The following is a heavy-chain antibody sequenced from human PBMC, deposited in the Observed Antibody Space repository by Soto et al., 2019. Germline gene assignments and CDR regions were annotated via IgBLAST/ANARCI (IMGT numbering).Heavy chain of an antibody. CDR2: ISHTGSNQ. CDR3: AKDFVTSPLP. V-gene: IGHV3-30*18. CDR1: GIPFSSFG. J-gene: IGHJ5*02. D-gene: IGHD2-21*01. Sequence: QVHLVESGGGVVQPGRSLRLSSAAAGIPFSSFGMHWVRQGPGKGLEWVAGISHTGSNQYYSDSVKGRFTISKDNSKNTLYLQMDSLRPEDTAVYYCAKDFVTSPLPWGQGTLVTVSS.